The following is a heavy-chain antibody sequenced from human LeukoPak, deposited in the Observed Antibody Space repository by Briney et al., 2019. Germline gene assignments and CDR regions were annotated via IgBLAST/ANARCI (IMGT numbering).Heavy chain of an antibody. V-gene: IGHV7-4-1*01. Sequence: GASVKVSCKASGYTFTSYAMNWVRQAPGQGLEWMGWINTNTGNPTYAQGFTGRFVFSLDTSVSTAYLQICSLKAEDTAVYYCAREGVLYYGDYYYYGMDVWGKGPRSPSPQ. CDR3: AREGVLYYGDYYYYGMDV. D-gene: IGHD2-8*01. CDR1: GYTFTSYA. J-gene: IGHJ6*01. CDR2: INTNTGNP.